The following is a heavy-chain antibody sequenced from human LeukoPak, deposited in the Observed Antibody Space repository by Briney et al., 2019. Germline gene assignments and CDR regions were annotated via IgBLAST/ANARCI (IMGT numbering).Heavy chain of an antibody. Sequence: ETMSLTCTVSGGSISSYYWSWVRQAPGKGLEWVSAISGSGGSTYYADSVKGRFTISRDNSKNTLYLQMNSLRAEDTAVYYCAKDTHSSPYYFDYWGQGTLVTVSS. J-gene: IGHJ4*02. CDR3: AKDTHSSPYYFDY. CDR1: GGSISSYY. CDR2: ISGSGGST. V-gene: IGHV3-23*01. D-gene: IGHD2-2*01.